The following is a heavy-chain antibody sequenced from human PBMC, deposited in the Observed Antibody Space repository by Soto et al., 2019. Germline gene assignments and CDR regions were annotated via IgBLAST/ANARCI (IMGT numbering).Heavy chain of an antibody. J-gene: IGHJ3*02. V-gene: IGHV1-2*02. D-gene: IGHD4-17*01. CDR3: ARDYGDAFDI. CDR2: INPNSGGT. Sequence: VXAVKGSCKASGYSFTGYYRHWVRQAPGQGLEWMGWINPNSGGTNYAQEFRGRVTLTRDTSISTAYMELSRLRSDDTALYYCARDYGDAFDIWGQGTMVTVSS. CDR1: GYSFTGYY.